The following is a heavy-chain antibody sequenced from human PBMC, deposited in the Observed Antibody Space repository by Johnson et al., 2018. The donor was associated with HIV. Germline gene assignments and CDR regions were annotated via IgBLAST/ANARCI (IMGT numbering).Heavy chain of an antibody. D-gene: IGHD4-17*01. Sequence: QVQLVESGGGVVQPGGSLRLSCAASGFTFSSYGMHWVRQAPGKGLEWVAFIRYDGSNKYYADSVKGRFTISRDNSKNTLYLQMNSLRAEDTAMYYCARDSTAGPDKGLDYVGAFDIWGQGTMVTVSS. CDR2: IRYDGSNK. CDR3: ARDSTAGPDKGLDYVGAFDI. V-gene: IGHV3-30*02. J-gene: IGHJ3*02. CDR1: GFTFSSYG.